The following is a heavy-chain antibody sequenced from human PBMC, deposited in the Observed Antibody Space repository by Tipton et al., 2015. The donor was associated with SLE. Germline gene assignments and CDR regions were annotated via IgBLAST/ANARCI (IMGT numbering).Heavy chain of an antibody. Sequence: GLVKPSETLSLTCTVSGGSISGYYWSWIRQPPGKGLEWIGYIYYTGSTKYNPSLKGRVTISVDTSKNQFSLKLRSVTAADTALYYCARAKGSGTYSSGQFDSWGQGTLVTVSS. CDR3: ARAKGSGTYSSGQFDS. CDR1: GGSISGYY. CDR2: IYYTGST. J-gene: IGHJ4*02. V-gene: IGHV4-59*01. D-gene: IGHD3-10*01.